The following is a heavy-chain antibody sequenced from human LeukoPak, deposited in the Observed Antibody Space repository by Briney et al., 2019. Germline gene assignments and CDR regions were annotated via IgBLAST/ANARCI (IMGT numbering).Heavy chain of an antibody. CDR3: ARQLDYSNTYYFDY. Sequence: SETLSLTCTVSGGSISSSSYYWGWIRQPPGKGLEWIGSIYYSGSTYYNPSLKSRVTISVDTSKNQFSLKLSSVTAADTAVYYCARQLDYSNTYYFDYWGQGTLVTVSS. CDR2: IYYSGST. V-gene: IGHV4-39*01. J-gene: IGHJ4*02. CDR1: GGSISSSSYY. D-gene: IGHD4-11*01.